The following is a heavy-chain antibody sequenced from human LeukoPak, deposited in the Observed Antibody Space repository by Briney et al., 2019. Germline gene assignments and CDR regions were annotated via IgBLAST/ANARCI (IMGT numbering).Heavy chain of an antibody. V-gene: IGHV3-21*01. Sequence: GGSLRLSCAASRFTFSSYSMNWVRQAPGKGLEWVSSISSSGSYIYYADSVKGRFTISRDNAKNSLYLQMNSLRAEDTAVYYCAREGGTYSYFDSWGQGTLVTVSS. D-gene: IGHD1-26*01. CDR3: AREGGTYSYFDS. J-gene: IGHJ4*02. CDR2: ISSSGSYI. CDR1: RFTFSSYS.